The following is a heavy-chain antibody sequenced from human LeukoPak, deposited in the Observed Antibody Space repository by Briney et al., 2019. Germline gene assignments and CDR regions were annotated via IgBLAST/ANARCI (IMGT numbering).Heavy chain of an antibody. CDR2: IKQDGSEK. CDR3: ARDLGNIAVAATHFDY. V-gene: IGHV3-7*01. J-gene: IGHJ4*02. Sequence: GGSLRLSCAASGFTFSSHWMSWVRQAPGTGLGWVANIKQDGSEKYYVDSVKGRFTISRDNAKNSLYLQMNSLRAEDTAVYYCARDLGNIAVAATHFDYWGQGTLVSVSS. CDR1: GFTFSSHW. D-gene: IGHD6-19*01.